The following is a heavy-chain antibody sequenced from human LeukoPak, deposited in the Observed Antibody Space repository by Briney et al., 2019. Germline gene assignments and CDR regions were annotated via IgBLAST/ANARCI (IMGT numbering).Heavy chain of an antibody. CDR3: AKACITMVRGVIITSRSVVYYFDY. D-gene: IGHD3-10*01. CDR1: GFTFSSYA. J-gene: IGHJ4*02. V-gene: IGHV3-23*01. CDR2: ISGSGGST. Sequence: GGSLRLSCAASGFTFSSYAMSWVRQAPGKGLEWVSAISGSGGSTYYADSVKGRFTISRDNSKNTLYLQMNSLRAEDTAVYYCAKACITMVRGVIITSRSVVYYFDYWGQGTLVTVSS.